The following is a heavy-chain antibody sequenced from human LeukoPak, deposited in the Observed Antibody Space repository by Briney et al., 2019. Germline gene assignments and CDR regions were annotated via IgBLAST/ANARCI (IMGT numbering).Heavy chain of an antibody. CDR3: ARLTYYDILAGHWAYDY. D-gene: IGHD3-9*01. V-gene: IGHV4-59*08. CDR1: GGSISSYY. Sequence: SETLSLTCTVSGGSISSYYWSWIRQPPGKGLEWIGYIYYSGSTNYNPPLKSRVTISVDTSKNQFSLKLSSVTAADTAVYYCARLTYYDILAGHWAYDYWGQGTLVTVSS. J-gene: IGHJ4*02. CDR2: IYYSGST.